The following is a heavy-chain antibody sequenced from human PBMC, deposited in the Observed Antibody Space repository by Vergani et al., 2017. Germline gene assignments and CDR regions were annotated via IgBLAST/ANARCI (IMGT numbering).Heavy chain of an antibody. CDR1: GGTFSSYA. V-gene: IGHV1-69*01. Sequence: QVQLVQSGAEVKKPGSSVKVSCKASGGTFSSYAISWVRQAPGQGLEWMGGIIPIFGTANYAQKFQGRVTITADESTSTANMELSSLRSEDTAVYYCARDRGSSSATRYYYYYYYMDVWGKGTTVTVSS. CDR3: ARDRGSSSATRYYYYYYYMDV. J-gene: IGHJ6*03. D-gene: IGHD6-6*01. CDR2: IIPIFGTA.